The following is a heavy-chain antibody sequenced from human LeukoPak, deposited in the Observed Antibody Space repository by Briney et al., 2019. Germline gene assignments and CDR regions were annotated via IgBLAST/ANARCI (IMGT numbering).Heavy chain of an antibody. CDR3: ADSGSYSLY. J-gene: IGHJ4*02. CDR1: GLTFSSYG. CDR2: ISYDGSNK. V-gene: IGHV3-30*02. D-gene: IGHD1-26*01. Sequence: GGSLRLSCAASGLTFSSYGMHWVRQAPGKGLEWVAFISYDGSNKYYVDSVKGRFTISRDNSKNTLYLQMNSLRAEDTAVYHCADSGSYSLYWGQGTLVTVSS.